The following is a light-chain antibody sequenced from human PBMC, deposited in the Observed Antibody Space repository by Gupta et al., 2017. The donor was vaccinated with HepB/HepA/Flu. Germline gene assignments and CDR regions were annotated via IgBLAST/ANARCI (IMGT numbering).Light chain of an antibody. Sequence: EIVLTQSPGTLSLSPGERATLSCRASQSVSSSYLAWYQQKPGQAPRLLIYGASSRATGIPDRFSGSGSGTDFTLTISRLEPEDLAVYYCQPYASSPSTFGHGTKVDIK. CDR2: GAS. V-gene: IGKV3-20*01. CDR3: QPYASSPST. CDR1: QSVSSSY. J-gene: IGKJ3*01.